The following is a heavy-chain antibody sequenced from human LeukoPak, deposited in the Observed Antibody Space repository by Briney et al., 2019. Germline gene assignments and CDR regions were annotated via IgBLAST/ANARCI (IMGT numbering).Heavy chain of an antibody. CDR2: ISYHARNT. CDR3: ARFYGGFANHSHFDL. V-gene: IGHV3-30*14. Sequence: PGRSLRLSCAASGFTFSTYAMHWVRRAPGKGLVWVAVISYHARNTYYADSVKGRFTISRDNSKNTLYLQMNSLRGDDTAVYYCARFYGGFANHSHFDLWGRGTLVTVSS. D-gene: IGHD4-23*01. J-gene: IGHJ2*01. CDR1: GFTFSTYA.